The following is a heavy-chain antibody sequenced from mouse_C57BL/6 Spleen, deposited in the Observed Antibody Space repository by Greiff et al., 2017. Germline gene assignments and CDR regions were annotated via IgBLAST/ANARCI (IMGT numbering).Heavy chain of an antibody. Sequence: EVQLVESGPGLVKPSQSLSLTCSVTGYSITSGYYWNWIRQFPGNKLEWMGYISYDGSNNYNPSLKNRISITRDTSKNQFFLKLNSVTTEDTATYYCATLYYGSSPWFAYWGQGTLVTVSA. CDR3: ATLYYGSSPWFAY. V-gene: IGHV3-6*01. CDR2: ISYDGSN. CDR1: GYSITSGYY. J-gene: IGHJ3*01. D-gene: IGHD1-1*01.